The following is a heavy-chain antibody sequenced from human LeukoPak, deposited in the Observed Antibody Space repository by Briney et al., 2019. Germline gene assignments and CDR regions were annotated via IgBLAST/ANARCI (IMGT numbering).Heavy chain of an antibody. CDR3: ARPGTDYDSSGYYKD. J-gene: IGHJ4*02. CDR2: IYPGDSDT. CDR1: GSQFTNYW. V-gene: IGHV5-51*01. D-gene: IGHD3-22*01. Sequence: GESLKISCKGSGSQFTNYWIAWVRQMPGKGLEWMGIIYPGDSDTRYSPSFQGQFTISADKSINTAYLQWSSLKASDSAIYYCARPGTDYDSSGYYKDWGQGTLVTVSS.